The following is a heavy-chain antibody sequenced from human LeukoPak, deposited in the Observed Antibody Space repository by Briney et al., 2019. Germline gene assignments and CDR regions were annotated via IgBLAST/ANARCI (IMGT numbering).Heavy chain of an antibody. CDR2: IYPGDSDT. Sequence: GESLKISCKGSGYSFTSYWIGWVRQMPGKGLEWMGIIYPGDSDTRYSPSLQGQVTISADKSISTAYLQWSSLKASDTAMYYCARPYYDSSGYYSYYFDYWGQGTLVTVSS. CDR1: GYSFTSYW. V-gene: IGHV5-51*01. J-gene: IGHJ4*02. D-gene: IGHD3-22*01. CDR3: ARPYYDSSGYYSYYFDY.